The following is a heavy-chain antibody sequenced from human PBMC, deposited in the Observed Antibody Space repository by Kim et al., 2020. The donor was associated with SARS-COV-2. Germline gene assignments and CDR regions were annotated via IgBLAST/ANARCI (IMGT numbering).Heavy chain of an antibody. CDR3: ARDPSHAYYYYGMDV. Sequence: ASVKVSCKASGYTFTSYAMHWVRQAPGQRLEWMGWINAGNGNTKYSQKVQGRVTITRDTSASTAYMELSSLRSEDTAVYYCARDPSHAYYYYGMDVWGQGTTVTVSS. V-gene: IGHV1-3*01. CDR1: GYTFTSYA. CDR2: INAGNGNT. J-gene: IGHJ6*02.